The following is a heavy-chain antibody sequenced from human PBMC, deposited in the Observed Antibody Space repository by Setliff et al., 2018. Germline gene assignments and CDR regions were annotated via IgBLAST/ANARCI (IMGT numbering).Heavy chain of an antibody. J-gene: IGHJ3*02. D-gene: IGHD5-18*01. CDR1: GYSFTSYW. CDR3: ARMNTAMVYGLDI. CDR2: IYPGDSDT. V-gene: IGHV5-51*01. Sequence: GESLKISCKGSGYSFTSYWIGWVRQMPGKGLEWMGIIYPGDSDTTYSPSFQGQVTISADKSISTAYLQWSSLKASDTAMYYCARMNTAMVYGLDIWGQGTMVTVSS.